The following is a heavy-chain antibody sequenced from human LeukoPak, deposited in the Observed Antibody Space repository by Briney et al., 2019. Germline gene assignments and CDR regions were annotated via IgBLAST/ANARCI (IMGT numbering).Heavy chain of an antibody. CDR1: GFTFNLHA. J-gene: IGHJ4*02. D-gene: IGHD3-9*01. CDR3: AKGTTYYDTLTGYGYPYYFDY. Sequence: GVSLRLSCAASGFTFNLHAMSWVRQAPGKGLEWVSALSGSGGSTYYADSVKGRFTISRDNSKNTLYLQMNSLRAEDTAIYYCAKGTTYYDTLTGYGYPYYFDYWGQGVLVTVSS. V-gene: IGHV3-23*01. CDR2: LSGSGGST.